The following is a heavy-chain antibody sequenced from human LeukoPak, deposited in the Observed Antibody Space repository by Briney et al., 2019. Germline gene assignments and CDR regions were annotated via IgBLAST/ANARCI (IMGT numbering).Heavy chain of an antibody. CDR1: GGSISSSNW. V-gene: IGHV4-4*02. CDR2: IYHSGST. J-gene: IGHJ4*02. CDR3: AHYCSGGSCYLGDGLY. D-gene: IGHD2-15*01. Sequence: SETLSLTCAVSGGSISSSNWWSWVRQPPGKGLEWIGEIYHSGSTNYNPSLKSRVTISVDKSKNQFSLKLSSVTAADTAVYYCAHYCSGGSCYLGDGLYWGQGTLVTVSS.